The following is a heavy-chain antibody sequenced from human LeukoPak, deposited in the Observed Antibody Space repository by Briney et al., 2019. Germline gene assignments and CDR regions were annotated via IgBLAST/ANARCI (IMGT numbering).Heavy chain of an antibody. D-gene: IGHD3-22*01. J-gene: IGHJ4*02. CDR2: IWYDGCNK. Sequence: GGSLRLSCAASGFTFSSYGMHWVRQAPGKGLEWVALIWYDGCNKCYADPVKGRVTISRDNSKNTLWLQMNSLRAEDTAVYYCAKDIWEYYDSNGYYQRGLIDYWGQGTLVTVSS. CDR3: AKDIWEYYDSNGYYQRGLIDY. CDR1: GFTFSSYG. V-gene: IGHV3-33*06.